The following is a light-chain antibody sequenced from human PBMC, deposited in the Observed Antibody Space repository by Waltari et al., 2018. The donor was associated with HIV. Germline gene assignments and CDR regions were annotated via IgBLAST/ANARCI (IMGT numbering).Light chain of an antibody. Sequence: EIVLTQSPGNLSLSPGERATLSCRASQSVSSSYLAWYQQKPGQAPRLLIDGASSRATGIPDRFSGSGSGTDFTLTISRLEPEDFAVFYCQQYGTSPRTFGQGTKVEIK. CDR1: QSVSSSY. V-gene: IGKV3-20*01. J-gene: IGKJ1*01. CDR2: GAS. CDR3: QQYGTSPRT.